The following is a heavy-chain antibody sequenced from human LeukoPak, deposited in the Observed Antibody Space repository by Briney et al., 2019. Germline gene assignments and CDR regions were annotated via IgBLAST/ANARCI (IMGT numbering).Heavy chain of an antibody. V-gene: IGHV1-69*13. CDR3: ARDDYGDYVH. D-gene: IGHD4-17*01. CDR2: IIPVFGTA. CDR1: GGTFSSYA. Sequence: ASVKVSCKASGGTFSSYAISWVRQAPGQGLEWMGGIIPVFGTANYAQKFQGRVTITADESTSTAYMELSSLRSEDTAVYYCARDDYGDYVHWGQGTLVTVSS. J-gene: IGHJ4*02.